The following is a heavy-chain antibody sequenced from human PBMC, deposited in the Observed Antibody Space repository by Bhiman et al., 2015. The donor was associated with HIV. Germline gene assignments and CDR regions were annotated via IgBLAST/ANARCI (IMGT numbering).Heavy chain of an antibody. CDR1: GFNFKTYA. V-gene: IGHV3-66*01. J-gene: IGHJ6*02. CDR3: ARGFLSGMDV. D-gene: IGHD2/OR15-2a*01. CDR2: IFSDDST. Sequence: VQLVESGGGVVQPGRSLRLSCAASGFNFKTYAMHWVRQSLGKGLEWVSIIFSDDSTYYADSVKGRFTISWDKSQNTVQLQMNTLRAEDTAVYYCARGFLSGMDVWGQGTTVTVSS.